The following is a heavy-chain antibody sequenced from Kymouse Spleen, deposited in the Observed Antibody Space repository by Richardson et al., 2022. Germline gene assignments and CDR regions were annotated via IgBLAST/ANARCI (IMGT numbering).Heavy chain of an antibody. D-gene: IGHD3-10*01. J-gene: IGHJ6*02. CDR3: AKEMVRGVIITYYYYGMDV. CDR1: GFTFSSYA. Sequence: EVQLVESGGGLVQPGGSLRLSCAASGFTFSSYAMSWVRQAPGKGLEWVSAISGSGGSTYYADSVKGRFTISRDNSKNTLYLQMNSLRAEDTAVYYCAKEMVRGVIITYYYYGMDVWGQGTTVTVSS. CDR2: ISGSGGST. V-gene: IGHV3-23*04.